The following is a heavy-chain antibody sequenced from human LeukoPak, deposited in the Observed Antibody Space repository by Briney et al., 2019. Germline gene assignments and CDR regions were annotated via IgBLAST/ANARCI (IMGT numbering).Heavy chain of an antibody. V-gene: IGHV3-23*01. CDR3: AKKYSGSYHFDY. J-gene: IGHJ4*02. Sequence: TRGSLRLSSAPSGFTFSSYAMNWVRQAPGKGLGWVSAITNSGSTYYADSVKGRFTISRDNSKSTLYLQMNSLRAEDTAVYYCAKKYSGSYHFDYWGQGTLVTVSS. CDR1: GFTFSSYA. CDR2: ITNSGST. D-gene: IGHD1-26*01.